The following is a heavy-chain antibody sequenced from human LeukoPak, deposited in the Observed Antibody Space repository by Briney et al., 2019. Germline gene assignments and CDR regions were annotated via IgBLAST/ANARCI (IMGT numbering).Heavy chain of an antibody. CDR2: LNGDGSST. CDR3: VRASTTVPNLLDY. V-gene: IGHV3-74*01. J-gene: IGHJ4*02. Sequence: GGSLRLSCAASGFTFSSYLMHWVRQAPGKGLVWVSRLNGDGSSTSYADSVKGRFTVSRDNAKNTLFLQMNSLRAEDTGVYYCVRASTTVPNLLDYWGQGTLVTVSS. D-gene: IGHD4-17*01. CDR1: GFTFSSYL.